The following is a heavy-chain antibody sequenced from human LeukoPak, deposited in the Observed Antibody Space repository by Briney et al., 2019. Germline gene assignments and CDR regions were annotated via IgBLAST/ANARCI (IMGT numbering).Heavy chain of an antibody. Sequence: PGGSLRLSCAASGFTFSSYEMNWVRQAPGKGLEWVSYISSSGSTIYCADSVKGRFTISRDNAKNSLYLQMNSLRAEDTAVYYCARPPPYSSSWYVFDYWGQGTLVTVSS. V-gene: IGHV3-48*03. J-gene: IGHJ4*02. CDR2: ISSSGSTI. CDR3: ARPPPYSSSWYVFDY. D-gene: IGHD6-13*01. CDR1: GFTFSSYE.